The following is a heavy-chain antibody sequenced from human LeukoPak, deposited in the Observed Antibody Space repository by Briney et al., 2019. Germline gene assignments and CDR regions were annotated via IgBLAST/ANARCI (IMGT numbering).Heavy chain of an antibody. CDR1: GFTFNSYS. D-gene: IGHD3-22*01. Sequence: GGSLRLSCAASGFTFNSYSMNWVRQAPGKGLEWVSSISSSSSTIYYADSVKGRFTISRDNAKNSLYLQMNSLRAEDTAVYYCARGSEYYYDSSGYYHYWGQGTLVTVSS. V-gene: IGHV3-21*01. J-gene: IGHJ4*02. CDR2: ISSSSSTI. CDR3: ARGSEYYYDSSGYYHY.